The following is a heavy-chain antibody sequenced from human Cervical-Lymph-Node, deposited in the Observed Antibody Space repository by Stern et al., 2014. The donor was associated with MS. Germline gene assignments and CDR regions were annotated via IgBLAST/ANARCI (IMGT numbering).Heavy chain of an antibody. V-gene: IGHV1-69*01. CDR1: GATFSTNA. CDR3: AREHHGGNFAS. Sequence: QVQLVQSGAEVRQPGSSVKVSCKASGATFSTNAITWLRQAPGQGPEWMGAIVPIFGRANYVQKLRGRLTITADESASTAYMELRSLRSEDTAVYYCAREHHGGNFASWGQGTLVTVSS. D-gene: IGHD4-23*01. CDR2: IVPIFGRA. J-gene: IGHJ5*02.